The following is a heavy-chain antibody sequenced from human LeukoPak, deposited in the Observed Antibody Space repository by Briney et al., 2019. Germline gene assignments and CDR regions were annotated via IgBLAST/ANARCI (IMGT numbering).Heavy chain of an antibody. CDR1: GFTFDNYA. D-gene: IGHD3-16*01. J-gene: IGHJ3*02. V-gene: IGHV3-9*01. CDR3: AKGNTFDAFDM. CDR2: ISWNTGNI. Sequence: GGSLRLSCAAAGFTFDNYAMHWVRQAPGKCLEWVSRISWNTGNIDYADSVKGRFTISRDNAKNSLYLQMNSLRAEDTALYYCAKGNTFDAFDMWGQGTMVTVSS.